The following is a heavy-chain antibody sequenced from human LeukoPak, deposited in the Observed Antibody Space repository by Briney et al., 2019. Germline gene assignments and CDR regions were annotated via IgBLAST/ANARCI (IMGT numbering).Heavy chain of an antibody. CDR1: GFTFSSYA. J-gene: IGHJ6*02. CDR3: ARDFYGSGSYYPRYYYYYYGMDV. V-gene: IGHV3-30-3*01. CDR2: ISYDGGNK. Sequence: GGSLRLSCAASGFTFSSYAMHWVRQAPGKGLEWVAVISYDGGNKYYADSVKGRFTISRDNSKNTLYLQMNSLRAEDTAVYYCARDFYGSGSYYPRYYYYYYGMDVWGQGTTVTVSS. D-gene: IGHD3-10*01.